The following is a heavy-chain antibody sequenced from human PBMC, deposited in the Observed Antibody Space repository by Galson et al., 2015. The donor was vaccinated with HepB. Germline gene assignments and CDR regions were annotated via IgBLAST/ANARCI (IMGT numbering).Heavy chain of an antibody. J-gene: IGHJ4*02. CDR2: ISYDGSNK. V-gene: IGHV3-30-3*01. CDR1: GFTFSSYA. D-gene: IGHD4-11*01. Sequence: SLRLSCAASGFTFSSYAMHWVRQAPGKGLEWVAVISYDGSNKYYADSVKGRFTISRDNSKNTLYLQMNSLRAEDTAVYYCARDSADDYSNQIDYWGQGTLVTVSS. CDR3: ARDSADDYSNQIDY.